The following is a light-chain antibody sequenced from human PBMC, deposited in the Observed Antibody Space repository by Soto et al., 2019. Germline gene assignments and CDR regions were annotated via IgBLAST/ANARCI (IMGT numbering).Light chain of an antibody. Sequence: DYQVTQSPSTLSGSVGHRVTITCRSSQNIYTWLAWYQQKPGIDPKLLIHKASTLESGVQSRFSGSGFGTEFALTISGLQPEDSATYYCKQYERYSTCGQWTKLDIK. CDR3: KQYERYST. J-gene: IGKJ1*01. CDR1: QNIYTW. V-gene: IGKV1-5*03. CDR2: KAS.